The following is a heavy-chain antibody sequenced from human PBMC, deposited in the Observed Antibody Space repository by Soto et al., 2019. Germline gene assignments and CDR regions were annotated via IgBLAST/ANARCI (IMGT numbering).Heavy chain of an antibody. CDR1: GGTFSSYV. CDR2: IIPKFGTT. J-gene: IGHJ6*02. Sequence: QVQLVQSGAEVKKPGTSVKVSCKGSGGTFSSYVISWVRQAPGQGLEWMGGIIPKFGTTKYAQKFQGRVTXTXXESTIIVSMELSSLRSEDTAVYYCARGRDDRFGRYYSGLDVWGQGTTVTVS. CDR3: ARGRDDRFGRYYSGLDV. V-gene: IGHV1-69*05. D-gene: IGHD3-10*01.